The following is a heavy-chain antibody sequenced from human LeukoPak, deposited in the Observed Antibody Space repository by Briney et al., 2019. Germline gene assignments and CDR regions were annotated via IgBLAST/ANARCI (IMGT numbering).Heavy chain of an antibody. Sequence: ASVKVSCKASGYTFTSYGISWVRQAPGQGLEWMGWISAYNGNTNYAQKLQGRVTMTTDTSTSTAYMELRSLRSDDTAVYYCARESYCSTPSCSHDYWGQGTLVTVSS. D-gene: IGHD2-2*01. CDR3: ARESYCSTPSCSHDY. CDR1: GYTFTSYG. CDR2: ISAYNGNT. J-gene: IGHJ4*02. V-gene: IGHV1-18*01.